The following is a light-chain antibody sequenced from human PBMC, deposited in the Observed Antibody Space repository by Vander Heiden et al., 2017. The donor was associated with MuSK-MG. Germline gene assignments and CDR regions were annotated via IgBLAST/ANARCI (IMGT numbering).Light chain of an antibody. CDR3: QQYNYLGT. CDR1: QSVSSN. CDR2: GAS. Sequence: EIVMTQSPATLSVSPGERATLSCRASQSVSSNLAWYQQKPGQAPRLLIYGASTRATGIPARFSGSGSGTEFTLTISSLQSEDFAVYYCQQYNYLGTFGQGTKMEIK. V-gene: IGKV3-15*01. J-gene: IGKJ1*01.